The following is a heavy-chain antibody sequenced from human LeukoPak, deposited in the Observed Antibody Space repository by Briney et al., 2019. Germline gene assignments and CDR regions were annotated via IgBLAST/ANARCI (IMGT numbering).Heavy chain of an antibody. J-gene: IGHJ4*02. CDR2: ISSNGGSP. CDR3: ARAQAGYNWNYVDY. V-gene: IGHV3-64*01. D-gene: IGHD1-20*01. Sequence: GGSLRLSCAASGYTFSSYAMHWVRQAPGKGLEYVSAISSNGGSPYYANSVKGRFTISRDNSKNTLYLQMGSLRAEDMAVYYCARAQAGYNWNYVDYWGQGTLVTVSS. CDR1: GYTFSSYA.